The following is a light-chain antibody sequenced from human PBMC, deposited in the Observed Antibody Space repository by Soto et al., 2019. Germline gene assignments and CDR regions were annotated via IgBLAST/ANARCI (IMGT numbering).Light chain of an antibody. CDR2: GAS. J-gene: IGKJ4*01. Sequence: DIVMPQSPATLSVAPGERVTFSCRASQGVSRKLAWYQHKPGQAPRLLISGASTGATGIPARFSGSGSGTEFTLTISSLQSEDCAIYYCQQYHTWPITFGGGTKVESK. CDR3: QQYHTWPIT. V-gene: IGKV3-15*01. CDR1: QGVSRK.